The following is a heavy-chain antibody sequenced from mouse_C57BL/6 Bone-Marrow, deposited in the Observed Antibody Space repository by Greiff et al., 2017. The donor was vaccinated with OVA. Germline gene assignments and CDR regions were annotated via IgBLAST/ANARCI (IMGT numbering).Heavy chain of an antibody. D-gene: IGHD4-1*01. Sequence: QVQLQQSGAELARPGASVKLSCKASGYTFTSYGISWVKQRTGQGLEWIGEIYPRSGNTYYNEKFKGKATLTADKSSSTAYMELRSLTSEDSAVYFCARENWDLYWYFDVWGTGTTVTVSS. CDR1: GYTFTSYG. V-gene: IGHV1-81*01. CDR2: IYPRSGNT. CDR3: ARENWDLYWYFDV. J-gene: IGHJ1*03.